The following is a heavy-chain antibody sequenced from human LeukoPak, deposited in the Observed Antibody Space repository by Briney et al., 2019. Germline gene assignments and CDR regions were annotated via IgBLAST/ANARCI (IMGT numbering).Heavy chain of an antibody. CDR2: FDPEDGET. D-gene: IGHD6-19*01. Sequence: GASAKVSCKVSGYTLTELSMHWVRQAPGKGLEWMGGFDPEDGETIYAQKSQGRVTMTEDTSTDTAYMELSSLRSEDTAVYYCARPTPLHSSGWYLGYDYWGQGTLVTVSS. CDR3: ARPTPLHSSGWYLGYDY. CDR1: GYTLTELS. V-gene: IGHV1-24*01. J-gene: IGHJ4*02.